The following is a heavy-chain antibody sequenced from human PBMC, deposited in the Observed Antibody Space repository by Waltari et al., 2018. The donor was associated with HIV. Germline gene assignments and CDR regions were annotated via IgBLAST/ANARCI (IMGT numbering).Heavy chain of an antibody. Sequence: QLVESGGGLVKPGGSLRLSCGASGFTFSFSSYTMNWVRQAPGKGLECVASISRSSSFIYTAESVKGRFTISRDNVKKSVDLQMNSLRPEDTAVYYCAREDYSGYVGHAFDIWGQGTMVTVSS. D-gene: IGHD5-12*01. J-gene: IGHJ3*02. V-gene: IGHV3-21*02. CDR2: ISRSSSFI. CDR3: AREDYSGYVGHAFDI. CDR1: GFTFSFSSYT.